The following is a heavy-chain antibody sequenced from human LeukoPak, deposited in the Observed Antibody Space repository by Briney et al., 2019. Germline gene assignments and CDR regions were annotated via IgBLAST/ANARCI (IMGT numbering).Heavy chain of an antibody. CDR3: AKDNSLVVDPDDAFDI. CDR1: GFTFSSYG. D-gene: IGHD2-15*01. CDR2: IRYDGSNK. J-gene: IGHJ3*02. V-gene: IGHV3-30*02. Sequence: GGSLRLSCAASGFTFSSYGMHWVRQAPGKGLEWVAFIRYDGSNKYYADSVKGRFTISRDNSKNTLYLQMNSLRAEDTAVYYCAKDNSLVVDPDDAFDIWGQGTMVTVSS.